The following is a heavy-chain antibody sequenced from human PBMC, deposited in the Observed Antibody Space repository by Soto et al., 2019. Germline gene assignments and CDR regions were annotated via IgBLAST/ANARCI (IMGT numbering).Heavy chain of an antibody. CDR2: VTGDGSKT. Sequence: PGGSLKLAFQASGVTLSPSLMAGVGQAPGRGLGLVSNVTGDGSKTNYADSVRGRFTISRDNAKNTLYLQMNSLRGEDTAMYYCARENWYSLDVWGQGTTVTVSS. J-gene: IGHJ6*02. V-gene: IGHV3-74*01. D-gene: IGHD1-26*01. CDR1: GVTLSPSL. CDR3: ARENWYSLDV.